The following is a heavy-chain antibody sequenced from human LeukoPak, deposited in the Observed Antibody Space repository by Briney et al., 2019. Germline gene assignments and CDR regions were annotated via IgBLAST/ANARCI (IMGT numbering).Heavy chain of an antibody. CDR2: IFHTGNS. V-gene: IGHV4-30-2*01. CDR3: ARELWFVNAPGSWLDP. D-gene: IGHD3-10*01. J-gene: IGHJ5*02. Sequence: PSETLSLTCTVSGDSISSGDYSWGWIRQPSGKGLEWIVYIFHTGNSYYNPSLRSRVTISVDRSRNQFSLRLTSVTAADTAVYYCARELWFVNAPGSWLDPWGPGTLVAVSS. CDR1: GDSISSGDYS.